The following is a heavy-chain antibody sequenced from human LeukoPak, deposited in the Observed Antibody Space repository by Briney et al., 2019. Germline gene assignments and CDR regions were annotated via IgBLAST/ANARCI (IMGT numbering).Heavy chain of an antibody. CDR2: ITSSGYYT. J-gene: IGHJ5*02. D-gene: IGHD2-15*01. Sequence: KPGGSLRLSCAASGFTFSDYYMTWNRQAPGKGLEWVSYITSSGYYTSYGDSVKGRFTMSRDNAKKSLYLQMDSLRAEDTAVYYCARVSKAANPTSDSPWFDPWGQGTLVTVSS. V-gene: IGHV3-11*05. CDR1: GFTFSDYY. CDR3: ARVSKAANPTSDSPWFDP.